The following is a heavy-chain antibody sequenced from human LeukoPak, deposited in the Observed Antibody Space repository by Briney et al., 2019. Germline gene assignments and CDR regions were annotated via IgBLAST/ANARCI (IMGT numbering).Heavy chain of an antibody. CDR1: GGSFSGYY. CDR2: INHSGST. D-gene: IGHD1-14*01. J-gene: IGHJ5*02. V-gene: IGHV4-34*01. Sequence: SETLSLTCAVYGGSFSGYYWSWIRQPPGKGLEWIGEINHSGSTNYNPSLKSRVTISVDTSKNQFSLNLHSVTAADTAVYYCATEGTVRYFDPWGQGTLVTVSS. CDR3: ATEGTVRYFDP.